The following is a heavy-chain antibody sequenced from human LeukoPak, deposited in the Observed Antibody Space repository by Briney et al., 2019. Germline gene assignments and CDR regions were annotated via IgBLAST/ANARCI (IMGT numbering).Heavy chain of an antibody. V-gene: IGHV3-21*01. Sequence: GGSLGLSCAASGFTFSSYSMNWVRQAPGKGLEWVSSISSSSSYIYYADSVKGRFTISRDNAKNSLYLQMNSLRAEDTAVYYCARGSITLEFGYWGQGTLVTVSS. J-gene: IGHJ4*02. D-gene: IGHD3-3*01. CDR3: ARGSITLEFGY. CDR1: GFTFSSYS. CDR2: ISSSSSYI.